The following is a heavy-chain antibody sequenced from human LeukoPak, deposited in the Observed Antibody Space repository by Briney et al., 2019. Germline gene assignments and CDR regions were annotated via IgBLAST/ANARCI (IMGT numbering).Heavy chain of an antibody. V-gene: IGHV1-69*13. D-gene: IGHD4-17*01. CDR2: IIPIFGTA. Sequence: ASVKVSCKASGGTFSSYAISWVRQAPGQGLEWMGGIIPIFGTANYAQKSQGRVTITADESTSTAYMELSSLRSEDTAVYYCARPPIYGDYYYFDYWGQGTLVTVSS. CDR3: ARPPIYGDYYYFDY. J-gene: IGHJ4*02. CDR1: GGTFSSYA.